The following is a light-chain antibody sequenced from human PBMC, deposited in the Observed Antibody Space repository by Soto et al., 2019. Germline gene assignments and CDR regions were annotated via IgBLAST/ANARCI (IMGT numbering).Light chain of an antibody. CDR3: QQRSNWGGV. J-gene: IGKJ3*01. Sequence: EIVLTQSPATLSLSPGERATLSCRASQSVSSYLAWYQQKPGQAPRLLIYDASNRATGIPARFSGSGSGTDFTLTISSLEPEAFAVYYCQQRSNWGGVFGPGTKVDIK. V-gene: IGKV3-11*01. CDR2: DAS. CDR1: QSVSSY.